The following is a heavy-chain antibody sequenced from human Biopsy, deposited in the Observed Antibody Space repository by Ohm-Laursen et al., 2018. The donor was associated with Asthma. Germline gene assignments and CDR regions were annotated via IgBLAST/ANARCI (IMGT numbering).Heavy chain of an antibody. CDR1: GVSLSGYT. CDR2: IVFASGAT. D-gene: IGHD2/OR15-2a*01. Sequence: SVKVSCNASGVSLSGYTFEWVRQARGLGLEWIAWIVFASGATNYAQNFQDRLTVTRDMSAGSVSMELRGLSSTDTAVYYCAAGRTSLQGESLIWGQGTLVSVSS. V-gene: IGHV1-58*01. CDR3: AAGRTSLQGESLI. J-gene: IGHJ4*01.